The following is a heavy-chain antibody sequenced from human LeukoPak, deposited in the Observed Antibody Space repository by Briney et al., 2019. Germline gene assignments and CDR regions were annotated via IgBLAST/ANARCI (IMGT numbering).Heavy chain of an antibody. D-gene: IGHD6-13*01. V-gene: IGHV4-59*04. Sequence: PSETLSLTCSVSGGSISSDHWNWIRQTPGKGLEWIGCIYYSGSTYYNPSLKSRVTISVDTSKNQFSLKLSSVTAADTAVYYCARRSGSNWYGPFDYWGQGTLVTVSS. CDR3: ARRSGSNWYGPFDY. CDR2: IYYSGST. J-gene: IGHJ4*02. CDR1: GGSISSDH.